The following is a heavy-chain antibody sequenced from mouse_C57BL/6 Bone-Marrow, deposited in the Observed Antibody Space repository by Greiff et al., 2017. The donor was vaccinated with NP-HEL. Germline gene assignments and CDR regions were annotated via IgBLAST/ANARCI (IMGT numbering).Heavy chain of an antibody. CDR1: GYSITSGYY. CDR3: ARDRYYGSTWYFDV. D-gene: IGHD1-1*01. V-gene: IGHV3-6*01. Sequence: EVKLVESGPGLVKPSQSLSLTCSVTGYSITSGYYWNWIRQFPGNKLEWMGYISYDGSNNYNPSLKNRISITRDTSKNQFFLKLNSVTTEDTATYYCARDRYYGSTWYFDVWGTGTTVTVSS. J-gene: IGHJ1*03. CDR2: ISYDGSN.